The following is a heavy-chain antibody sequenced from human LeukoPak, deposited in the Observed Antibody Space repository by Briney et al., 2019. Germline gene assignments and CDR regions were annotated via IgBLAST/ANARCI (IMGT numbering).Heavy chain of an antibody. Sequence: SETLSLTCTVSGGSISSYYWSWIRQPPGKGLEWIGYIYYSENTNYNPSLKSRVTISVDTSKNQFSLKLSSVTAADTAVYYCVRSHKAMAGEGLFDYWGQGTLVTVSS. CDR1: GGSISSYY. J-gene: IGHJ4*02. CDR2: IYYSENT. D-gene: IGHD5-18*01. V-gene: IGHV4-59*01. CDR3: VRSHKAMAGEGLFDY.